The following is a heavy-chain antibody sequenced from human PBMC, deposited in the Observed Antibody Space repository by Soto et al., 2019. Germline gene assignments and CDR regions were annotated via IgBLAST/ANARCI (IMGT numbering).Heavy chain of an antibody. J-gene: IGHJ5*02. Sequence: QVQLVESGGGVVQPGRSLRLSCAASGFPFRGFAMHWVRQAPGKGLEWVALITYDGSESNYADSVKGRFIISRDNSKNTLDLQMNSVSAEDTAVYYCVSTYCLGDCSWWFDPWGQGTLVTVSS. D-gene: IGHD2-21*02. V-gene: IGHV3-33*03. CDR2: ITYDGSES. CDR3: VSTYCLGDCSWWFDP. CDR1: GFPFRGFA.